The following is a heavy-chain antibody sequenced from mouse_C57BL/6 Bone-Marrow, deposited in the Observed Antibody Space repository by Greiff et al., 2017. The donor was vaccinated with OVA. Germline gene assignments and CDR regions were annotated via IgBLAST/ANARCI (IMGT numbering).Heavy chain of an antibody. Sequence: QVQLKESGPGLVAPSQSLSITCTVSGFSLTSYAISWVRQPPGKGLEWLGVIWTGGGTNYNSALKSRLSISNDNSKSQVFLKMNSLQTDDTARDYCARRGGDLLRWYFDVWGTGTTVTVSS. CDR3: ARRGGDLLRWYFDV. D-gene: IGHD1-1*01. CDR2: IWTGGGT. CDR1: GFSLTSYA. J-gene: IGHJ1*03. V-gene: IGHV2-9-1*01.